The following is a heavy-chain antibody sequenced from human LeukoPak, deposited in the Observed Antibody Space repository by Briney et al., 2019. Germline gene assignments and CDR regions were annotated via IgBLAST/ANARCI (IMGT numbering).Heavy chain of an antibody. V-gene: IGHV3-48*03. J-gene: IGHJ6*03. CDR3: ARDGTPNYSSGWVYMDV. D-gene: IGHD6-25*01. CDR2: ISSSGSTI. CDR1: GFTFSSYE. Sequence: GGSLRLSCAASGFTFSSYEMNWVRQAPGKGLEWVSYISSSGSTIYYADSVKGRFTISRDNAKHSLYLQMNRLRAEDTAVSYCARDGTPNYSSGWVYMDVWGEGTTVTISS.